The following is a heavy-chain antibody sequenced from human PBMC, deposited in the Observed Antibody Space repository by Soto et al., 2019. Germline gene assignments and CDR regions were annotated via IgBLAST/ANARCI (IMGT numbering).Heavy chain of an antibody. CDR3: ASNWITGTWFYSYGMDV. V-gene: IGHV1-69*12. CDR2: IIHILGTA. CDR1: GGTFSIYA. D-gene: IGHD1-7*01. J-gene: IGHJ6*02. Sequence: QVQLVQSGAEVKQPGSSAKVSCKASGGTFSIYALSWMRRSTGQGLEWMGGIIHILGTANYAQKFQRRVTITASETTSTAYMDLRRLRSEDTSGYYCASNWITGTWFYSYGMDVWGQGTTVTFSS.